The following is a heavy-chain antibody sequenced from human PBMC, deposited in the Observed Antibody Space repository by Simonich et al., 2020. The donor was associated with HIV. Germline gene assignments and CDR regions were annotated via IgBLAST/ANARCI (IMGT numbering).Heavy chain of an antibody. D-gene: IGHD1-7*01. J-gene: IGHJ4*02. Sequence: QVQLQQWGAGLLKPSETLSLTCAVYGGSSSRYNGGWIRQPPGKGLEWIGDIDDSGSPNYSPYLKSRVTISLDTSKNQFSLKLSSVTAADTAVYYCARRGITGSTGYFDYWGQGTLVTVSS. V-gene: IGHV4-34*01. CDR3: ARRGITGSTGYFDY. CDR1: GGSSSRYN. CDR2: IDDSGSP.